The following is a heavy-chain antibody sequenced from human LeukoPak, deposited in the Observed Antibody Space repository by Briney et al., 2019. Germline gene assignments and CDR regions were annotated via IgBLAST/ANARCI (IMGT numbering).Heavy chain of an antibody. Sequence: SENLSLTCNVSGGSISSRDYYWSWIRQPPGGGLEWIGYIYYTGTTYYNPSLKSRVTISVDTSKNQFSLKLSSVTAADTAVYYCARGKKPTAGYYYGSGSPLDYWGQGTLVTVSS. CDR3: ARGKKPTAGYYYGSGSPLDY. V-gene: IGHV4-30-4*08. CDR2: IYYTGTT. CDR1: GGSISSRDYY. D-gene: IGHD3-10*01. J-gene: IGHJ4*02.